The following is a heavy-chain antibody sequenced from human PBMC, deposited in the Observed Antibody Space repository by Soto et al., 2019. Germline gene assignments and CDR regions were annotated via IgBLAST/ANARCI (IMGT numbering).Heavy chain of an antibody. V-gene: IGHV3-30*18. Sequence: VQLVESGGGVVQPGRSLRLSCAASGFTFSDYAMHWVRQAPGKGLEWVAVVSHGGRNTNYADSVYGRVTFSRDSSKNTDSLKMTSLRAEDTAVYYCAKGGRQWLVTSDFNYWGQGALVTVSS. CDR2: VSHGGRNT. J-gene: IGHJ4*02. CDR3: AKGGRQWLVTSDFNY. D-gene: IGHD6-19*01. CDR1: GFTFSDYA.